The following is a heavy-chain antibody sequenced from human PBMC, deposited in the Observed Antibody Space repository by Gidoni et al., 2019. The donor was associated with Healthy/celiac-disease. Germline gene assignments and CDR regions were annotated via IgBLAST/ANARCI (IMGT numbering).Heavy chain of an antibody. J-gene: IGHJ4*02. CDR1: GFTFSSYA. Sequence: EVQLLESGGGLVQPGGSLRLSCAASGFTFSSYALSWVRQAPGKGLEWVSAISGSGGSTYYAASVTGRFTISRANSKNTLYLQMNSLRAEDTAVYYCAKDRYNWNDGSDYWGQGTLVTVSS. D-gene: IGHD1-20*01. V-gene: IGHV3-23*01. CDR2: ISGSGGST. CDR3: AKDRYNWNDGSDY.